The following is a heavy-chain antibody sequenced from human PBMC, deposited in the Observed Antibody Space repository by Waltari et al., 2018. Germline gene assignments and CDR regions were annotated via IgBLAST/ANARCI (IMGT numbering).Heavy chain of an antibody. CDR2: FYYGGKT. CDR1: GGSISSTSYY. Sequence: QLQLQESGPGLVKPSEPLSLPCTVSGGSISSTSYYWGWIRQPPGKGLEWIGSFYYGGKTYYNPSLQSRITISVDTSKNQFSLKLNSVTAADTAVYYCARPCCVGGGALLSLDLWGQGTLVTVSS. D-gene: IGHD3-16*01. J-gene: IGHJ5*02. CDR3: ARPCCVGGGALLSLDL. V-gene: IGHV4-39*01.